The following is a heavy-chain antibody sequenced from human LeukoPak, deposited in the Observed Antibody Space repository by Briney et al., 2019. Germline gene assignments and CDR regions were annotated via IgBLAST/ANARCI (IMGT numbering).Heavy chain of an antibody. J-gene: IGHJ4*02. V-gene: IGHV1-3*01. Sequence: ASVKVSCKASGYTFTSYAMHWVRQAPGQRLEWMGWINAGNGNTKYSQKFQGRVTITADESTSTAYMELSSLRSEDTAVYYCASSSHCSSTSCHSPTKETMFDYWGQGTLVTVSS. CDR1: GYTFTSYA. D-gene: IGHD2-2*01. CDR2: INAGNGNT. CDR3: ASSSHCSSTSCHSPTKETMFDY.